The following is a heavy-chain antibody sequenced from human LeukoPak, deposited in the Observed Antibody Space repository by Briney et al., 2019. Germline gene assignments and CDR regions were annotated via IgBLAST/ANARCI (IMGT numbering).Heavy chain of an antibody. Sequence: GGSLRLSCAASGFTFSSYSMNWVRQAPGKGLEWVSSISSSSSYIYYADSVKGRFTISRANAKNSLYLQMNSLRAEDTAVYYCARDIGPGYGDPEGYWGQGTLVTVSS. CDR2: ISSSSSYI. D-gene: IGHD4-17*01. V-gene: IGHV3-21*01. J-gene: IGHJ4*02. CDR3: ARDIGPGYGDPEGY. CDR1: GFTFSSYS.